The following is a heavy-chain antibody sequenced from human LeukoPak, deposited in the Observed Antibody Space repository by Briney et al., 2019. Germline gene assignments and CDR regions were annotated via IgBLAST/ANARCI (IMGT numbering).Heavy chain of an antibody. D-gene: IGHD2-8*02. CDR3: ARVSGSTGGYYYMDV. CDR1: GFTFSSYS. V-gene: IGHV3-21*01. J-gene: IGHJ6*03. CDR2: ISSGSSYI. Sequence: GGSLRLSCAASGFTFSSYSMNWVRQAPGKGLEWVSSISSGSSYIYYADSVKGRFTISRDNAKNSLYLQMNSLGAEDTAVYYCARVSGSTGGYYYMDVWGKGTTVTVSS.